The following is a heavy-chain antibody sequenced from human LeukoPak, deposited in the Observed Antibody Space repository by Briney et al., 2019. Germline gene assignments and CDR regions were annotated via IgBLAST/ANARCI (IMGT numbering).Heavy chain of an antibody. CDR1: GYTFTSYA. CDR3: AKGYYFDY. J-gene: IGHJ4*02. Sequence: ASVKVSCKASGYTFTSYAMHWVRQAPGQRLEWMGWINAGNGNTKYPQKFQGRVTITRDTSASTAYMELSSLRSEDTAVYYCAKGYYFDYWGQGTLVTVSS. CDR2: INAGNGNT. V-gene: IGHV1-3*01.